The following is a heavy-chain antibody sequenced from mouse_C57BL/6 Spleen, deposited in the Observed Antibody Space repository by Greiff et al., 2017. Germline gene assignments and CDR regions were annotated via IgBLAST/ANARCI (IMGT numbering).Heavy chain of an antibody. CDR2: INYDGSST. J-gene: IGHJ4*01. CDR1: GFTFSDYY. D-gene: IGHD1-1*01. CDR3: ARDSDYYGSSPYAMDY. Sequence: EVQLVESEGGLVQPGSSMKLSCTASGFTFSDYYMAWVRQVPEKGLEWVANINYDGSSTYYLDSLKSRFIISRDNAKNILYLQMSSLKSEDTATYYCARDSDYYGSSPYAMDYWGQGTSVTVSS. V-gene: IGHV5-16*01.